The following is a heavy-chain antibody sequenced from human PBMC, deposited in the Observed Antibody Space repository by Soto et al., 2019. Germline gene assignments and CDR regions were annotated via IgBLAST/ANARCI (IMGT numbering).Heavy chain of an antibody. J-gene: IGHJ4*01. CDR3: ARERGRLERPGEFDD. CDR2: IIPIFGTA. Sequence: GASVKVSCKASGGTFSSYAISWVRQAPGQGLEWMGGIIPIFGTANYAQKFQGRVTITADESTSTAYMELRSLRSEDTAVYYCARERGRLERPGEFDDWGQGTLVTVSS. CDR1: GGTFSSYA. D-gene: IGHD1-1*01. V-gene: IGHV1-69*13.